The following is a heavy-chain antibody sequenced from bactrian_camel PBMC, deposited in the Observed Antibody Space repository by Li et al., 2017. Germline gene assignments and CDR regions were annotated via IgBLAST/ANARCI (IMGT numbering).Heavy chain of an antibody. V-gene: IGHV3S55*01. D-gene: IGHD4*01. J-gene: IGHJ4*01. CDR2: ISGDGIT. Sequence: HVQLVESGGGLVQPGGSLRLSCAGSGFTFDDSDITWYRQAPGKECELVSTISGDGITYYGESVKGRFTVYRDNLKNTLVLQMDSLSPEDTAVYYCVRDPFHSVIPLWGQGTQVTVS. CDR3: VRDPFHSVIPL. CDR1: GFTFDDSD.